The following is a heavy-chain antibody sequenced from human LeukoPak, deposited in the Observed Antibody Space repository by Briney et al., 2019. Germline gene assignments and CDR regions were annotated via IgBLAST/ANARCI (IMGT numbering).Heavy chain of an antibody. D-gene: IGHD3-10*01. Sequence: PSETLSLTCTVSGGSISSGGYYWSWIRQHPGKGLEWIGYIYYSGSTYYNPSLKSRVTISVDTSKNQFSLKLSSVTAADTAVYYCVRAPLDGSGSYYPLDYWGQGTLVTVSS. CDR3: VRAPLDGSGSYYPLDY. V-gene: IGHV4-31*03. CDR1: GGSISSGGYY. J-gene: IGHJ4*02. CDR2: IYYSGST.